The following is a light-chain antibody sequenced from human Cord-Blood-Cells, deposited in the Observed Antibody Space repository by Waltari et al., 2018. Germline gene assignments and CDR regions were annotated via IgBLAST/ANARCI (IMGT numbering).Light chain of an antibody. J-gene: IGKJ1*01. CDR2: AAS. CDR1: QGISSH. Sequence: DIQLTQSPSFLSASVGDRVTITCRASQGISSHLAWYQQKPGKAPKLLIYAASTLQSGVPSRFSGSGSGTEFTLTISSLQPEDFATYYCQQLNSYPPWTFGQGTKVEIK. V-gene: IGKV1-9*01. CDR3: QQLNSYPPWT.